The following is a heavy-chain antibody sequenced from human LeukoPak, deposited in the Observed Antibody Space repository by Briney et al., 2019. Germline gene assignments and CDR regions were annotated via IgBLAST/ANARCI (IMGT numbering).Heavy chain of an antibody. CDR3: ANIRSPNC. CDR1: GFTFSSYA. J-gene: IGHJ4*02. D-gene: IGHD1-14*01. Sequence: GGSLRLSCAASGFTFSSYAMSWVRQAPGKGLEWVSAISDSGGRTYYADSVKGRFTISRDNSKNTLYLQMNSLSAEDTAVYYCANIRSPNCWGQGTLVTVSS. CDR2: ISDSGGRT. V-gene: IGHV3-23*01.